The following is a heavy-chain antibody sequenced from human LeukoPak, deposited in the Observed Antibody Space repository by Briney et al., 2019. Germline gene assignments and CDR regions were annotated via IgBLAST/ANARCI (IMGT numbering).Heavy chain of an antibody. Sequence: GGSLRLSCAASGFTFTNYAMSWVRQAPGKGLEWVSGISGGGGSTYYADSVKDRFTLSRDDSKNTLYLQMNSLRAEDTAVYYCAKSRSSSSTSCYNYWGQGTLVTVSS. J-gene: IGHJ4*02. CDR1: GFTFTNYA. V-gene: IGHV3-23*01. CDR3: AKSRSSSSTSCYNY. CDR2: ISGGGGST. D-gene: IGHD2-2*02.